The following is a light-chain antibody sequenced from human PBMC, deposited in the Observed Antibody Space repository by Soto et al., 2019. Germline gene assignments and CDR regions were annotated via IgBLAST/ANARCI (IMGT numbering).Light chain of an antibody. CDR3: QRYNSWALT. J-gene: IGKJ4*01. CDR1: QGIGDT. CDR2: DTS. Sequence: EVAFSMSSSSLCGSTRSGATLSCMASQGIGDTLAWYQHKPGQTPRLLIYDTSTRATGVPARFSGSRSGTEFTLTINSRLSEDVAVYYCQRYNSWALTFGGGTQVEI. V-gene: IGKV3-15*01.